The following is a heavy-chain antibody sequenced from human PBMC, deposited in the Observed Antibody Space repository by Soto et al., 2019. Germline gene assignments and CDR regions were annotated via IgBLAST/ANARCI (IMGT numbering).Heavy chain of an antibody. J-gene: IGHJ4*02. V-gene: IGHV3-30*18. D-gene: IGHD6-19*01. CDR3: AKDFGPSGWNTDTVY. CDR1: GFTFSSYG. CDR2: ISYDGSNK. Sequence: PGGSLRLSCAASGFTFSSYGMHGVRQAPGKGLEWVAVISYDGSNKYYADSVKGRFTISRDNSKNTLYLQMNSLRAEDTAVYYCAKDFGPSGWNTDTVYWGQGTLVTVSS.